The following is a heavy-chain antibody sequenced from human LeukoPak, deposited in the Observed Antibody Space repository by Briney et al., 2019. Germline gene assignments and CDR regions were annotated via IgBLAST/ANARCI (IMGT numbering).Heavy chain of an antibody. V-gene: IGHV3-23*01. Sequence: GGSLRLSCAASGFTFSSYAMSWVRQAPGKGLEWVSGISGSGGSTNHADSVKGRFTIARDNSKNTLYLQMNSLGAEDTAVYYCAKVAPYGNYLFHYWGQGTRVTVSS. CDR3: AKVAPYGNYLFHY. J-gene: IGHJ4*02. CDR1: GFTFSSYA. D-gene: IGHD1-7*01. CDR2: ISGSGGST.